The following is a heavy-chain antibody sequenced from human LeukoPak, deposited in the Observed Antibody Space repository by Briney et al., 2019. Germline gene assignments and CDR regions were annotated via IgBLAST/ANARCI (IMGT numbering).Heavy chain of an antibody. CDR3: ARGGSSSSWYYYFDY. D-gene: IGHD6-13*01. CDR2: ISYDGSKK. Sequence: AGGSLRLSCAASGFTFSTYAMNWVRQAPGKGLEWVAVISYDGSKKYYADSVKGRFTISRDNSKSTLYLQMNSLRPEDTAVYYCARGGSSSSWYYYFDYWGQGTLVTVSS. V-gene: IGHV3-30-3*01. CDR1: GFTFSTYA. J-gene: IGHJ4*02.